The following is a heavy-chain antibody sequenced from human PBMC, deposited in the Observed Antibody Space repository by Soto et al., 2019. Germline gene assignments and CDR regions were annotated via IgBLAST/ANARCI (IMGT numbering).Heavy chain of an antibody. CDR1: GGSISSYY. CDR3: ASGAIAAADRFYGMDV. J-gene: IGHJ6*02. D-gene: IGHD6-13*01. Sequence: SETLSLTCTLSGGSISSYYWSLLRQPPGKGLEWIGYIYYSGSTNYNPSLKSRVTISVDTSKNQFSLKLSSVTAADTAVYYCASGAIAAADRFYGMDVWGQGTTVTVSS. V-gene: IGHV4-59*01. CDR2: IYYSGST.